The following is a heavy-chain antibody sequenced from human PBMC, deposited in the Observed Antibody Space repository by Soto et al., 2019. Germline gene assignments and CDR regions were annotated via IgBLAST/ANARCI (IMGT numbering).Heavy chain of an antibody. CDR1: GFFFSAYW. V-gene: IGHV3-7*01. Sequence: PGGSLRLSCAASGFFFSAYWRSWVRQAPGKGLEWVASIKQDGSETYYLDSVKGRFTFSRDNAKNSLDLQMSSLRAEDTAVYYCARGPAGFHPLSNNWFDPWGQGTPVTVSS. D-gene: IGHD3-10*01. CDR3: ARGPAGFHPLSNNWFDP. J-gene: IGHJ5*02. CDR2: IKQDGSET.